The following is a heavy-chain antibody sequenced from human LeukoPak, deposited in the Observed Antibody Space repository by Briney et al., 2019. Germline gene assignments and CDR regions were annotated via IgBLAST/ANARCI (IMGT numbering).Heavy chain of an antibody. CDR3: ARACGGDCYLSDY. Sequence: PGGSLRLSCAASGFTFSSYSMNWVRQAPGKGLEWVSSISSSSSYIYYADSVKGRFTISRDNAKNSLYLQMNGLRAEDTAVYYCARACGGDCYLSDYWGQGTLVTVSS. J-gene: IGHJ4*02. V-gene: IGHV3-21*01. D-gene: IGHD2-21*02. CDR2: ISSSSSYI. CDR1: GFTFSSYS.